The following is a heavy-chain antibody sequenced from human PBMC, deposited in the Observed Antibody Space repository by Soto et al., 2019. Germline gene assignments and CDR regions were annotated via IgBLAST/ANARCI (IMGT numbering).Heavy chain of an antibody. CDR1: GGSISSGGYS. V-gene: IGHV4-30-2*01. CDR2: IYHSGST. Sequence: QLQLQESGSGLVKPSQTLSLTCAVSGGSISSGGYSWSWIRQPPGKGLEWIGYIYHSGSTYYNPSHXGXVXIXXDGSRNQFSRKLSSVTAADTAVYSCARGNVVAIDYWGQGTLVTVSS. J-gene: IGHJ4*02. D-gene: IGHD2-21*01. CDR3: ARGNVVAIDY.